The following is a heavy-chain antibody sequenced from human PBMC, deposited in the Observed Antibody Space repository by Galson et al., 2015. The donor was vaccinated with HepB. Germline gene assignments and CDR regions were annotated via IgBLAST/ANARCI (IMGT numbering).Heavy chain of an antibody. V-gene: IGHV3-30*18. CDR3: AKERIAARPNYYFDY. CDR1: GFTFSSYG. D-gene: IGHD6-6*01. J-gene: IGHJ4*02. CDR2: ISYDGSNE. Sequence: SLRLSCAASGFTFSSYGMHWVRQAPGKGLEWVAVISYDGSNEYYADSVKGRFTISRDNSKNTLYLQMNSLRAEDTAVYYCAKERIAARPNYYFDYWGQGTLVTVSS.